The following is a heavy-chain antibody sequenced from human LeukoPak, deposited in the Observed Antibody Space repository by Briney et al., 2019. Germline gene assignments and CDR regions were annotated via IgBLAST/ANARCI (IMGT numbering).Heavy chain of an antibody. CDR1: GYTFSAYC. CDR2: INPKSGGT. J-gene: IGHJ4*02. D-gene: IGHD6-19*01. Sequence: ASVKVSCKASGYTFSAYCMHWVRQAPGQGLEWMGWINPKSGGTNYAQQFQDRVTMTRDTSISSTYMELSRLKSDDTAVYYCARGQQWLEAFDYWGLGTLVTVSS. V-gene: IGHV1-2*02. CDR3: ARGQQWLEAFDY.